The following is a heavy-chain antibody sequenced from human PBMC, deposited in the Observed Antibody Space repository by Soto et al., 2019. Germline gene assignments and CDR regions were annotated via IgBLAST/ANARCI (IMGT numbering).Heavy chain of an antibody. D-gene: IGHD4-17*01. Sequence: PGGSLRLSCAASGFTVSSNYMSWVRQAPGKGLEWVSVIYSGGSTYYADSVKGRFTISRDNSKNTLYLQMNSLRAEDTAVYYCATTTVTTAMYYYGMDVWGQGTTVTVSS. CDR1: GFTVSSNY. J-gene: IGHJ6*02. CDR2: IYSGGST. V-gene: IGHV3-53*01. CDR3: ATTTVTTAMYYYGMDV.